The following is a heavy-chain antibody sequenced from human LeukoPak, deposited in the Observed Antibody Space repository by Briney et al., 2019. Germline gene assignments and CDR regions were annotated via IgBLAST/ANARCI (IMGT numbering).Heavy chain of an antibody. CDR1: GGSISSGSYY. D-gene: IGHD4-11*01. J-gene: IGHJ4*02. CDR3: ARVYSNEYYFDY. V-gene: IGHV4-61*02. CDR2: IYTSGST. Sequence: SETLSLTCTVSGGSISSGSYYWSWIRQPAGKGLEWIGRIYTSGSTNYNPSLKSRVTISVDRSKNQFSLKLSSVTAADTAVYYCARVYSNEYYFDYWGQGTLVTVSS.